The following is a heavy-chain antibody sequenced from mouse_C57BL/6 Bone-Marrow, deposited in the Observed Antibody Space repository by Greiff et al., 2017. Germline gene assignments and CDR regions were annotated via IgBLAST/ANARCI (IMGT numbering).Heavy chain of an antibody. CDR3: ARSRNWDSWFAY. CDR1: GYAFTNYL. J-gene: IGHJ3*01. Sequence: VQLQQSGAELVRPGTSVKVSCKASGYAFTNYLIEWVKQRPGQGLEWIGVINPGSGGTNYNEKFKGKATLTADKSSSTAYMQLSRLTSEDSAVYCCARSRNWDSWFAYWGQGTLVTVSA. CDR2: INPGSGGT. D-gene: IGHD4-1*01. V-gene: IGHV1-54*01.